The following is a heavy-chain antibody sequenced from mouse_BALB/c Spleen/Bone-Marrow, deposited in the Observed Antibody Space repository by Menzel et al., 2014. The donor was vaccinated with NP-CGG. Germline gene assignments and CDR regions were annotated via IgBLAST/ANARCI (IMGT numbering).Heavy chain of an antibody. D-gene: IGHD2-12*01. V-gene: IGHV5-6-3*01. CDR3: ARVAYYNVYFDY. CDR2: INGNGGSS. J-gene: IGHJ2*01. Sequence: EVMLVESGGGLVQPGGSLELSCAASGITFSNYGMSWIRQTPDKRLELVATINGNGGSSYYPDSVKGRFTISRDNAKNTLYLQMSSLKSEDTAMYYCARVAYYNVYFDYWGQGTTLTVSS. CDR1: GITFSNYG.